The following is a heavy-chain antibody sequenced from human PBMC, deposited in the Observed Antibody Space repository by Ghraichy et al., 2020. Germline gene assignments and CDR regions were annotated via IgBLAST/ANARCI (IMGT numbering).Heavy chain of an antibody. CDR3: AKGASVRLYYYDGGDYFDY. CDR2: ISGSGGST. J-gene: IGHJ4*02. D-gene: IGHD3-22*01. Sequence: GGSLRLSCAASGFTFSSYAMSWVRQAPGKGLEWVSAISGSGGSTYYADSVKGRFTISRDNSKNTLYLQMNSLRAEDTAVYYCAKGASVRLYYYDGGDYFDYWGQGTLVTVSS. V-gene: IGHV3-23*01. CDR1: GFTFSSYA.